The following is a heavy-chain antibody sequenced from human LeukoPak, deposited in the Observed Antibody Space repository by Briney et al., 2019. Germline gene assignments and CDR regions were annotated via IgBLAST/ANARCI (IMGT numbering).Heavy chain of an antibody. J-gene: IGHJ4*02. Sequence: GGSLRLSCAASGFTFSSYSMNWVRQAPGKGLEWVSHISSSSSIHFADSVKGRFTVSRDNAKNSLYLQMNSLRAEDTAVYYCARGRYDFWSGYYSASLDYWGQGTLVTVSS. D-gene: IGHD3-3*01. V-gene: IGHV3-48*01. CDR2: ISSSSSI. CDR3: ARGRYDFWSGYYSASLDY. CDR1: GFTFSSYS.